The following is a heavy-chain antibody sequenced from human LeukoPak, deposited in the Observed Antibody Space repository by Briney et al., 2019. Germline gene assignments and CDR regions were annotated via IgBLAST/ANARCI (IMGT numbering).Heavy chain of an antibody. D-gene: IGHD6-13*01. Sequence: SETLSLTCSVSGGSISDYYWSWIRQPPGKGLEWIGYIYYSGGTHYNPSLKSRVTISVDTSKKQFSLKLTSVTTADTAVYYCARDMGSAAGHDYWGQGTLVTVSS. CDR3: ARDMGSAAGHDY. J-gene: IGHJ4*02. CDR2: IYYSGGT. CDR1: GGSISDYY. V-gene: IGHV4-59*01.